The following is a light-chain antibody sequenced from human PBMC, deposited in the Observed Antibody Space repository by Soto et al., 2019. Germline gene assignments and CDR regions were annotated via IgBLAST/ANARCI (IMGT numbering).Light chain of an antibody. CDR1: KLGDKY. V-gene: IGLV3-1*01. CDR3: QAWDSSTAV. Sequence: SYELTQPPSVSVSPGQPASITCSGDKLGDKYACWYQQKPGQSPVLVIYQDSKRPSGIPERFSGSNSGNTATLTISGTQAMDEADYYCQAWDSSTAVLGGGTQLTVL. CDR2: QDS. J-gene: IGLJ2*01.